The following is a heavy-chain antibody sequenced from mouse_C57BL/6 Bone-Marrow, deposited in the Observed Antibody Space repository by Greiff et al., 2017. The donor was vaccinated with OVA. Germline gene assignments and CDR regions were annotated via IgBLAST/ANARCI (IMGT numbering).Heavy chain of an antibody. CDR2: IWSGGST. J-gene: IGHJ3*01. CDR3: ARGRYYGSSYTWFAY. D-gene: IGHD1-1*01. Sequence: VQGVESGPGLVQPSQSLSITCTVSGFSLTSYGVHWVRQSPGKGLEWLGVIWSGGSTDYNAAFISRLSISKDNSKSQVFFKMNSLQADDTAIYYCARGRYYGSSYTWFAYWGQGTLVTVSA. V-gene: IGHV2-2*01. CDR1: GFSLTSYG.